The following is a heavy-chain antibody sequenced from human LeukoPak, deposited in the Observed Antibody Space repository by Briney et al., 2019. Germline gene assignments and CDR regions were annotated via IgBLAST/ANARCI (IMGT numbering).Heavy chain of an antibody. CDR2: VHLSGRT. Sequence: PSETLSLTCGVSGGSISTTNWWTWVRQPPGEGLEWIGEVHLSGRTHYNPSLESRVTMSVDMSENHISLRLTSVTAADTAVHYCAREGGPYRPLDYSGQGTLVTVSS. CDR1: GGSISTTNW. CDR3: AREGGPYRPLDY. J-gene: IGHJ4*02. V-gene: IGHV4-4*02.